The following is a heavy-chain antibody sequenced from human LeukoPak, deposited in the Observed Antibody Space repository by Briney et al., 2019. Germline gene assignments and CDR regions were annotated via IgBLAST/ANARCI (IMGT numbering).Heavy chain of an antibody. D-gene: IGHD6-13*01. J-gene: IGHJ4*02. V-gene: IGHV7-4-1*02. CDR1: GYTFTSYA. CDR2: INTNTGNP. Sequence: ASVKVSCKASGYTFTSYAMNWVRQAPGQGLEWMGWINTNTGNPTYAQGFTGRFVFSLDTSVSTAYLQISSLKAEDTAVYYCARDRGYSSSWYWDGGDGDDPYYFDYWGQGTLVTVSS. CDR3: ARDRGYSSSWYWDGGDGDDPYYFDY.